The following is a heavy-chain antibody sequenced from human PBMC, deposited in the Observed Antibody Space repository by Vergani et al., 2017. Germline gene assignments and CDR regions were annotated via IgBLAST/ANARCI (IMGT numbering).Heavy chain of an antibody. D-gene: IGHD3-9*01. J-gene: IGHJ6*02. CDR1: GASVSSSVSSSGYS. V-gene: IGHV4-39*01. Sequence: QVRLQESGPGLVKPSETLSLTCTVSGASVSSSVSSSGYSWGWLRQPPGKGLEWIASLYYRGNSYYSPSLRSRLTISVDTSKNQFSLRLNSVTAADTAVYFCARVMYRDEASTGYRLEGMDIWGQGTTVTISS. CDR2: LYYRGNS. CDR3: ARVMYRDEASTGYRLEGMDI.